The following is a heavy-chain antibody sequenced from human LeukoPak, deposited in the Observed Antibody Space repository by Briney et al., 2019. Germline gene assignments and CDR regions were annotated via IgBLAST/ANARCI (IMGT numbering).Heavy chain of an antibody. D-gene: IGHD3-10*01. CDR1: GFTFDDYA. CDR3: AKDMETYYYGPGALGMDV. V-gene: IGHV3-9*01. CDR2: ISWNSGSI. J-gene: IGHJ6*02. Sequence: GRSLRLSCAASGFTFDDYAMHWVRQAPGKGLEWVSGISWNSGSIGYADSVKGRFTISRDNAKNSLYLQMNSLRAEDTALYYCAKDMETYYYGPGALGMDVWGQGTTVTVSS.